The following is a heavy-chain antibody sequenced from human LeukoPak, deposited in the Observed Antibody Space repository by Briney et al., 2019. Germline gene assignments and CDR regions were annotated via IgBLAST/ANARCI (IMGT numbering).Heavy chain of an antibody. CDR3: ARTGNRYSSSWYYPLDL. CDR1: GFTFSSYW. D-gene: IGHD6-13*01. Sequence: GGSLRLSCAASGFTFSSYWMSWVRQAPGKGLEWVASIKQDGSEKYYVDSVKGRFTISRDNAKNSLYLQMNSLRAEDTAVYYCARTGNRYSSSWYYPLDLWGQGTLVTVSS. V-gene: IGHV3-7*01. CDR2: IKQDGSEK. J-gene: IGHJ5*02.